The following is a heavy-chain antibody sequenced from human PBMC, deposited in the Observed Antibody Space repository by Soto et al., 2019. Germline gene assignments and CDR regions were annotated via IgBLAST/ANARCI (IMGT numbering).Heavy chain of an antibody. J-gene: IGHJ6*02. CDR2: IRSKANSYAT. CDR1: VFTLIGSA. Sequence: PGWSLRLSCASSVFTLIGSAMHWVRQASGKGLEWVGRIRSKANSYATADAASVKGRFTISRDDSKNTAYLQMNSLKTEDTAVYYCTSQYGYSSSCGCGMDVWGQGTTVTVSS. V-gene: IGHV3-73*01. CDR3: TSQYGYSSSCGCGMDV. D-gene: IGHD6-13*01.